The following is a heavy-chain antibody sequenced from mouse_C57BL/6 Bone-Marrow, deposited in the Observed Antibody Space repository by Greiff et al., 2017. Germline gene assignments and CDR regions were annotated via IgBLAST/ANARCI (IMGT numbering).Heavy chain of an antibody. CDR3: AREDGYYSAWFAY. CDR1: GFNIKDDY. V-gene: IGHV1-50*01. CDR2: IDPSGSYT. D-gene: IGHD2-3*01. J-gene: IGHJ3*01. Sequence: QVQLQQSGAELVRPGASVKLSCTASGFNIKDDYMHWVKQRPEQGLEWVGKIDPSGSYTNYNKKVKGKATLPVDTSASTAYMQLSSLTSEDSAVHYSAREDGYYSAWFAYWGQGTLVTVSA.